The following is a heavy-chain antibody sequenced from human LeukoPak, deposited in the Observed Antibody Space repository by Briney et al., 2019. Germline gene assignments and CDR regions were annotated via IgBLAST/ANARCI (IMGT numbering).Heavy chain of an antibody. J-gene: IGHJ4*02. Sequence: GGSLRLSCAASGFTLRSSALHWVRQAPGKGLEWVAVTSYDGINKYYADSVKGRFTISRDNSKNTLYLQMNSLRAEDTAVYYCARRYCSSTSCLFDYWGQGTLVTVSS. CDR3: ARRYCSSTSCLFDY. V-gene: IGHV3-30-3*01. CDR1: GFTLRSSA. CDR2: TSYDGINK. D-gene: IGHD2-2*01.